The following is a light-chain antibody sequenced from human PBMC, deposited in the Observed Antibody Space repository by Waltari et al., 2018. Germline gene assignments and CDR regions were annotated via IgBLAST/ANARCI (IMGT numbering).Light chain of an antibody. Sequence: QSVLTQPPSVSAAPGQKVTISCSGSRPNIGNNYVSWYQQPPGTAPKLLIYDNNKRPSGIPDRFSGSKSGTSATLGITGLQTGDEADYYCGTWDSSLSGVVFGGGTKLTVL. CDR3: GTWDSSLSGVV. CDR1: RPNIGNNY. J-gene: IGLJ2*01. V-gene: IGLV1-51*01. CDR2: DNN.